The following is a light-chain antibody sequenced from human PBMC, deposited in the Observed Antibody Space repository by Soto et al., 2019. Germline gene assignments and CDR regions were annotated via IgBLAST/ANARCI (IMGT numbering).Light chain of an antibody. CDR1: QTISSW. CDR3: QHYNSYSEA. J-gene: IGKJ1*01. V-gene: IGKV1-5*03. CDR2: KAS. Sequence: DIQMTQSPSTLSGSVGDRVTITCRASQTISSWLAWYQQKPGKAPKLLIYKASTLKSGVPSRFSGSGSGTEFTLTISSLQPDDFPTYYCQHYNSYSEAFGKGTKVDIK.